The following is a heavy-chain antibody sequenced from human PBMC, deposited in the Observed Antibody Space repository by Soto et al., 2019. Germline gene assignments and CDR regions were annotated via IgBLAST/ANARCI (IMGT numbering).Heavy chain of an antibody. CDR2: IYYSGST. D-gene: IGHD5-18*01. J-gene: IGHJ5*02. V-gene: IGHV4-61*08. CDR3: ARIPVDTYMINWFDP. CDR1: GGSVSSGDDD. Sequence: SESLALSCTVSGGSVSSGDDDGSWIRQPPGKGLEWIGYIYYSGSTNYNPSLKSRVSISLDTSKNQFSLRLTSVTAADTAVYYCARIPVDTYMINWFDPWGQGTLVTVSS.